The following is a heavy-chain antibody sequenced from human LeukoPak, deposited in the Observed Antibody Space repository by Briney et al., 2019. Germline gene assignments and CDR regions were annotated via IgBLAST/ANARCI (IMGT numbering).Heavy chain of an antibody. Sequence: SETLSLTCTVSGGSISSHYWSWIRQPPGKGLEWIGYIYYSESTNYNPSLKSRVTISVDTSKNQFSLKLSSVTAADTAVYYCARGRVGYDFSDYYYYYYVDVWGKGTTVTVSS. V-gene: IGHV4-59*11. D-gene: IGHD5-12*01. J-gene: IGHJ6*03. CDR3: ARGRVGYDFSDYYYYYYVDV. CDR2: IYYSEST. CDR1: GGSISSHY.